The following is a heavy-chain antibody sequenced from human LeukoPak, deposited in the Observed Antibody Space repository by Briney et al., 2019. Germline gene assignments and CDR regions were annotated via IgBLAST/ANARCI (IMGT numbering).Heavy chain of an antibody. CDR1: GFTFSSYA. CDR2: ISHDGSNK. J-gene: IGHJ4*02. CDR3: ARDLAMIAIDY. V-gene: IGHV3-30-3*01. D-gene: IGHD3-22*01. Sequence: GGSLRLSCAASGFTFSSYAMHWVRQAPGKGLEWVAVISHDGSNKYYADSVKGRFTISRDNSKNTLYLQMNSLRAEDTAVYYCARDLAMIAIDYRGQGTLVTVSS.